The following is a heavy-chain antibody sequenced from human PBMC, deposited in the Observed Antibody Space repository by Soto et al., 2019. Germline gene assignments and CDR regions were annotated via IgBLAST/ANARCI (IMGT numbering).Heavy chain of an antibody. CDR2: IDPSDSYT. CDR1: GYSFTSYW. Sequence: GESLKISCKGSGYSFTSYWFSWVRQMAGKGLEWMGRIDPSDSYTNYSPSFQGHVTISADKSISTAYLQWSSMKASDTAMYYCARVDTAMPYRMAIWAQGTTVTVSS. V-gene: IGHV5-10-1*01. CDR3: ARVDTAMPYRMAI. J-gene: IGHJ6*01. D-gene: IGHD5-18*01.